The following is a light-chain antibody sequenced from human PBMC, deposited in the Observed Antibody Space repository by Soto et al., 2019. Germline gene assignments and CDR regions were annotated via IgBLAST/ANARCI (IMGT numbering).Light chain of an antibody. CDR1: SSNIGAAND. CDR3: QSYDSSLSAVV. CDR2: ANT. V-gene: IGLV1-40*01. J-gene: IGLJ2*01. Sequence: QAVVTQPPSVSGAPGQRVTISCTGSSSNIGAANDVHWYQQLPGTAPKLLIYANTNRPSGVPDRFSGSKSGTSASLAITGLQAEDEADYYCQSYDSSLSAVVFGGGTKLTVL.